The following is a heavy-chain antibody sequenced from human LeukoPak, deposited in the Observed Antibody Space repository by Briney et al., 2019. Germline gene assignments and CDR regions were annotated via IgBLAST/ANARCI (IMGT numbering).Heavy chain of an antibody. J-gene: IGHJ6*02. CDR3: AKDLSSAITSALVLDV. Sequence: GGSLRLSCAASGFTFDDYAMHWVRQAPGKGLEWDSGITWNRDNIGYGDSVKGRFTISRDNVKNVLYLQMTSLRPEDTALYYCAKDLSSAITSALVLDVWGQGTTVIVSS. D-gene: IGHD3-22*01. CDR2: ITWNRDNI. V-gene: IGHV3-9*01. CDR1: GFTFDDYA.